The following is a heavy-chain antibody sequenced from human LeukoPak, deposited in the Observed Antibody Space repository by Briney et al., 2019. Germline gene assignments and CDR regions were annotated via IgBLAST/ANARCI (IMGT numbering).Heavy chain of an antibody. V-gene: IGHV4-61*01. Sequence: PSETLSLTCTVSGGSVSTDSYYWSWIRQPPGKGLEWIGNFYYSGSTNYNPSLKSRVTISVDTSKNLFSLELNSVTAADTAVYYCARDGGAGAIDYWGQGTLVTVSS. CDR1: GGSVSTDSYY. D-gene: IGHD1-26*01. CDR3: ARDGGAGAIDY. J-gene: IGHJ4*02. CDR2: FYYSGST.